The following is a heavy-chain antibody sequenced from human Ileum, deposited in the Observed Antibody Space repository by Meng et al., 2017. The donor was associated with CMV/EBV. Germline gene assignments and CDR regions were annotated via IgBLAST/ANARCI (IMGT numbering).Heavy chain of an antibody. Sequence: QITLKESGPTLVKPTKTLTLTCTFSGFSFITDKAGVGWIRHPPGKALEWLGFIYWDDDTRYSPSLKTRLTITRDTSKNQVILTMTNMDPADTATYFCVHRSYSGQDDYWGQGALVTVSS. V-gene: IGHV2-5*02. J-gene: IGHJ4*02. CDR1: GFSFITDKAG. D-gene: IGHD5-12*01. CDR2: IYWDDDT. CDR3: VHRSYSGQDDY.